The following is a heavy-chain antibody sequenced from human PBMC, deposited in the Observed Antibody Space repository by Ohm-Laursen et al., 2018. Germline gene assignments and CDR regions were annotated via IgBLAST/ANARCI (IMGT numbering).Heavy chain of an antibody. V-gene: IGHV4-31*03. J-gene: IGHJ4*02. CDR3: ARETSVTGGIDY. CDR1: GGSIISSGYY. Sequence: TLSLTCTVSGGSIISSGYYWTWIRQHPGKGLEWIGYIYYSGSTYYNPSLKSRVTISVDTSKNQFSLELSSVTAADTAVYYCARETSVTGGIDYWGQGTLVTVSS. CDR2: IYYSGST. D-gene: IGHD7-27*01.